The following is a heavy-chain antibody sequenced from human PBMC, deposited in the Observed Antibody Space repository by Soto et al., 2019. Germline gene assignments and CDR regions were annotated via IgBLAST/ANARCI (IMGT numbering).Heavy chain of an antibody. V-gene: IGHV3-30*09. J-gene: IGHJ4*02. CDR1: GFTFSSYA. Sequence: XGSLSLSCAASGFTFSSYAMHWVRQAPGKGLGWVAVISYDGSNKYYADSVKGRFAISRDNSKNTLYLQMNSLRAEDTAVYYCAWVRWLQGSFDYWGQRTLVTVSS. CDR2: ISYDGSNK. CDR3: AWVRWLQGSFDY. D-gene: IGHD5-12*01.